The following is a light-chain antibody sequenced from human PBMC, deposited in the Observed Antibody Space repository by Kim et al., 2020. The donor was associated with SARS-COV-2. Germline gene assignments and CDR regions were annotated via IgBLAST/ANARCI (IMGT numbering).Light chain of an antibody. Sequence: PGGTVTLTCASSTGAVTSGYYPNWFQQKPGQAPRALIYSTSKKHSWTPARFSGSLLGDKAALTLSFVQPEDEGDYYCLLHYGGVRVFGGGTQLTVL. CDR2: STS. V-gene: IGLV7-43*01. CDR3: LLHYGGVRV. J-gene: IGLJ3*02. CDR1: TGAVTSGYY.